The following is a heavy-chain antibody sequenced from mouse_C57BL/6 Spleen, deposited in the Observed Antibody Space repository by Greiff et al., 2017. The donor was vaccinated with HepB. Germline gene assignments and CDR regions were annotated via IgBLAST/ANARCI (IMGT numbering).Heavy chain of an antibody. CDR2: IYPGDGDT. V-gene: IGHV1-80*01. Sequence: QVQLQQSGAELVKPGASVKISCKASGYAFSSYWMNWVKQRPGKGLEWIGQIYPGDGDTNYNGKFKGKATLTADKSSSTAYMQLSSLTSEDSAVYFGARGPFTTVVAHWYFDVWGTGTTVTVSS. CDR1: GYAFSSYW. CDR3: ARGPFTTVVAHWYFDV. D-gene: IGHD1-1*01. J-gene: IGHJ1*03.